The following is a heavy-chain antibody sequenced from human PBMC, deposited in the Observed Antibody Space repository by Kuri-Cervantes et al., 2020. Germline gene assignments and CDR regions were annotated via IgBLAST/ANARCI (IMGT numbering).Heavy chain of an antibody. D-gene: IGHD5-24*01. J-gene: IGHJ1*01. CDR3: AGTFNRDGYKKSSQH. CDR1: GGSISSYY. Sequence: SETLSLTCTVSGGSISSYYWSWIRQPPGKGLEWIGYIYYSGSTNYNPSLKSRVTISVDTSKNQFSLKLSSVTAADTAVYYCAGTFNRDGYKKSSQHWGQGTLVTVSS. CDR2: IYYSGST. V-gene: IGHV4-59*01.